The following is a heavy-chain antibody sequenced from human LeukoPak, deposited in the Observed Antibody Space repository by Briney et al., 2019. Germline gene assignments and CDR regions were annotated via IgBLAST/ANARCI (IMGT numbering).Heavy chain of an antibody. Sequence: GESLRLSCAASGFTFSNYGMHWVRQPPGKGLEWVTFISDDGDNKHYADSVKGRLTASRDNSKSTLFLQMNSLRVEDTAVYYCVKATRGNLWNGLPWDHSDKWGQGTLVTVSS. CDR2: ISDDGDNK. CDR3: VKATRGNLWNGLPWDHSDK. D-gene: IGHD3-3*01. CDR1: GFTFSNYG. J-gene: IGHJ4*02. V-gene: IGHV3-30*18.